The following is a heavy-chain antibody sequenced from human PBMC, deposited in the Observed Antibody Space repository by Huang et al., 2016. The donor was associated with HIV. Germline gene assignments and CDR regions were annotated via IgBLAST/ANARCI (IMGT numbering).Heavy chain of an antibody. V-gene: IGHV4-39*01. CDR3: ARHREGPVAYYSGWGSHLNYMDV. CDR2: ISYKGST. J-gene: IGHJ6*03. D-gene: IGHD3-10*01. Sequence: QLLLQESGPGLVKPSEALALTCAVSGGSIRSSDYHWGWIRQPPGKGLEWIGSISYKGSTHCSPSLKGRVTRAVDTSKNLFFLNLTSMTAADTAVYYCARHREGPVAYYSGWGSHLNYMDVWGRGRTVVVSS. CDR1: GGSIRSSDYH.